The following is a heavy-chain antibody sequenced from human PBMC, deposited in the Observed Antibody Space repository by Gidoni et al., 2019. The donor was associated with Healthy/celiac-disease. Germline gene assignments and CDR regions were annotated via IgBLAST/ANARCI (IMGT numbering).Heavy chain of an antibody. CDR1: GFTFSSYA. J-gene: IGHJ4*02. V-gene: IGHV3-64D*08. CDR3: VKDLPWDFWSGYYTSDY. Sequence: EVQLVESGGGLVQPGGSLRLSCSASGFTFSSYAMHWVRQAPGTGLEYVSAISSNGGSTYYADSVKGRFTISRDNSKNTLYLQMSSLRAEDTAVYYCVKDLPWDFWSGYYTSDYWGQGTLVTVSS. CDR2: ISSNGGST. D-gene: IGHD3-3*01.